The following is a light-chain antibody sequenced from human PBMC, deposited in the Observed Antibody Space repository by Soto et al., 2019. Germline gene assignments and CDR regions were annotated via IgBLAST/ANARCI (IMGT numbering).Light chain of an antibody. J-gene: IGKJ4*01. CDR2: DAS. CDR3: QQRSNWPHT. CDR1: RSVGNY. Sequence: EIVLTQSPATLSLSPGEGAALSCRASRSVGNYLAWYQQKPGQAPRLLIHDASNRASGLPARFSGSGSGTHYTLTFDSLEPEDFAVYYCQQRSNWPHTVGGGTKVEI. V-gene: IGKV3-11*01.